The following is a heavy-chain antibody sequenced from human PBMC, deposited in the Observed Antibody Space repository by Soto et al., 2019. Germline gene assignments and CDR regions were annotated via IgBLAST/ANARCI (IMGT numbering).Heavy chain of an antibody. J-gene: IGHJ3*02. V-gene: IGHV4-4*02. CDR3: ARDLKYYYDSSGPTPIYDAFDI. CDR2: IHHSGST. CDR1: GDSISSMNW. Sequence: SETLSLTCAVSGDSISSMNWWSWVRQPPGKGLEWIGEIHHSGSTNYNPSLMSRVTISVDKSKNQFSLKVTSVAAADTAVYYCARDLKYYYDSSGPTPIYDAFDIWGQGTMVTVSS. D-gene: IGHD3-22*01.